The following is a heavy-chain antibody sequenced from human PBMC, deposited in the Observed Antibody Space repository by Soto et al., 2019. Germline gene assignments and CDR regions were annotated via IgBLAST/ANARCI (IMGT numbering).Heavy chain of an antibody. D-gene: IGHD3-16*02. CDR2: ISYDGSNK. Sequence: QVQLVESGGGVVQPGRSLRLSCAASGFTFSSYAMHWVRQAPGKGLEWVAVISYDGSNKYYADSVKGRFTIPRDNSKNTLYLQMNSLRAEDTAVYYCAREAYVWGSYRPFDPWGQGTLVTVSS. CDR3: AREAYVWGSYRPFDP. J-gene: IGHJ5*02. CDR1: GFTFSSYA. V-gene: IGHV3-30-3*01.